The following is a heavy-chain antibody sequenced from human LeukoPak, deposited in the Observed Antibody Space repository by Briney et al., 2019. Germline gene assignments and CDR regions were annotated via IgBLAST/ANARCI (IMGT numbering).Heavy chain of an antibody. CDR1: GYSFTTYW. Sequence: GESLKISCKGSGYSFTTYWIGWVRQMPGKGLEWMGIIYPGDSETKYSPSFQGQVTISADKSISTAYLQWSSLKASDTAIYYCARDGFYTNREFDYWGQGTLVTVSS. J-gene: IGHJ4*02. V-gene: IGHV5-51*01. D-gene: IGHD1-14*01. CDR3: ARDGFYTNREFDY. CDR2: IYPGDSET.